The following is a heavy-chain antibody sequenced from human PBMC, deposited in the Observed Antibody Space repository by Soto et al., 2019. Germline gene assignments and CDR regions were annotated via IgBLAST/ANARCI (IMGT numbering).Heavy chain of an antibody. CDR3: ARDEYSSGWYRGNFDY. Sequence: GGSLRLSCAASGFTFKSYAVSWVRQAPGKGLEWVAVISYDGSNKYYADSVKGRFTISRDNSKNTLYLQMNSLRAEDTAVYYCARDEYSSGWYRGNFDYWGQGTLVTVSS. CDR2: ISYDGSNK. J-gene: IGHJ4*02. V-gene: IGHV3-30-3*01. CDR1: GFTFKSYA. D-gene: IGHD6-19*01.